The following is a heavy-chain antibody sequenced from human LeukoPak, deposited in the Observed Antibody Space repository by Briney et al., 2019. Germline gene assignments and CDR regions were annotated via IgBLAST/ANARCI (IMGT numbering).Heavy chain of an antibody. CDR1: GYSISGGYY. V-gene: IGHV4-38-2*02. D-gene: IGHD2-15*01. CDR3: ARSVEGYCRGGSCYYYSYYMDV. J-gene: IGHJ6*03. CDR2: ISHSGST. Sequence: SETLSLTCTVSGYSISGGYYWGWIRQPPGKGLEWIGSISHSGSTYYNPSLKSRVTISVDTSKNQFSLKLSSVTAADTAVYYCARSVEGYCRGGSCYYYSYYMDVWGKGTTVTVSS.